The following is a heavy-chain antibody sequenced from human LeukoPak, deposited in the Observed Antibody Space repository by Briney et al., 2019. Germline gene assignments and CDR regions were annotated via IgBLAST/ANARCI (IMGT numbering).Heavy chain of an antibody. CDR2: ISSSSSYI. V-gene: IGHV3-21*01. D-gene: IGHD3-22*01. Sequence: GGSLRLSCAASGFTFSSYSMNWVRQAPGKGLEWASSISSSSSYIYYADSVKGRFTISRDNAKNSLYLQMNSLRAEDTAVYYCAGDAHYYDSSGITPSDYWGQGTLVTVSS. J-gene: IGHJ4*02. CDR1: GFTFSSYS. CDR3: AGDAHYYDSSGITPSDY.